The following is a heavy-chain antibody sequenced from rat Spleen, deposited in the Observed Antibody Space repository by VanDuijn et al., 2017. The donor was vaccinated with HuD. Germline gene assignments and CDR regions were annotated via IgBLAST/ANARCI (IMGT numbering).Heavy chain of an antibody. CDR3: TRSWRGYSRDYFDY. J-gene: IGHJ2*01. CDR2: ITNSGGST. Sequence: EVQLVESGGGLVQPGRSMKLSCAASGFTFSDYYMAWVRQAPGKGLEWVASITNSGGSTYYRDSVKGRFTISRDNAKSTLSLQMDSLRSEATAIYYCTRSWRGYSRDYFDYWGQGVMVTVSS. CDR1: GFTFSDYY. D-gene: IGHD1-11*01. V-gene: IGHV5-25*01.